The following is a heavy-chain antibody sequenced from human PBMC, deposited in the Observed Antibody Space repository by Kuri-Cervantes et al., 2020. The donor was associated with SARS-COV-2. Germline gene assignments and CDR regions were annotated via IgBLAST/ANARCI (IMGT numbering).Heavy chain of an antibody. V-gene: IGHV3-30*02. CDR3: AKDSTSRGQH. J-gene: IGHJ1*01. CDR2: IRFSPHGGSDK. D-gene: IGHD1-1*01. Sequence: GGSLRLSCTASGFTFSTFSMHWVRQAPGKGLEWVAFIRFSPHGGSDKDYADFVKGRFTISRENSKNTLYLQMNSLRAEDTAVYYCAKDSTSRGQHWGQGTLVTVSS. CDR1: GFTFSTFS.